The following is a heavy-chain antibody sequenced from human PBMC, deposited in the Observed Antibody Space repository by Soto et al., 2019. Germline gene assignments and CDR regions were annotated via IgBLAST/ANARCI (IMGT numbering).Heavy chain of an antibody. J-gene: IGHJ4*02. D-gene: IGHD3-22*01. CDR2: ISRYGDFT. V-gene: IGHV3-23*01. CDR3: AKDRYLDHDSRGYLFDN. Sequence: EVQLLESGGDLIQPRGSLRLSCAASGFTFNIYAMTWVRQAPGKGLEWVSAISRYGDFTYYADSVEGRFTISRDNSKNTQYLQMNSLRAEDTAVYYCAKDRYLDHDSRGYLFDNWGQGTLVTVSS. CDR1: GFTFNIYA.